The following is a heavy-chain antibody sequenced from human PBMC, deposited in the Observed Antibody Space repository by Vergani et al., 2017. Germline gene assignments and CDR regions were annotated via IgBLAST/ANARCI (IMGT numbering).Heavy chain of an antibody. Sequence: QVQLVQSGAEVKKPGASVKFSCKASGYTFTDYFMHWVLQAPGQGLEWMGWINPNSGGTNYAQKFQGRVTMTRDTSISTAYMELSNLRSDDTAVYYCARVGTSSNRDYFDYWGQGTLVTVSS. CDR1: GYTFTDYF. J-gene: IGHJ4*02. CDR2: INPNSGGT. D-gene: IGHD2-2*01. V-gene: IGHV1-2*02. CDR3: ARVGTSSNRDYFDY.